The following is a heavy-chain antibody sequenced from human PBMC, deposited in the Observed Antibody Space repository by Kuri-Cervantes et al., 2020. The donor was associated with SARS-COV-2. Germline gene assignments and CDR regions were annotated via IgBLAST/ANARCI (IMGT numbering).Heavy chain of an antibody. CDR2: ISYDGSNK. D-gene: IGHD3-3*01. CDR1: GFTFSSYA. CDR3: AREEWLLSSDYYYYYYGMDV. J-gene: IGHJ6*02. V-gene: IGHV3-30-3*01. Sequence: GGSLRLSCAASGFTFSSYAMHWVRQAPGKWLEWVAVISYDGSNKYYADSVKGRFTISRDNSKNTLYLQMNSLRAEDTAVYYCAREEWLLSSDYYYYYYGMDVWGQGTTVTVSS.